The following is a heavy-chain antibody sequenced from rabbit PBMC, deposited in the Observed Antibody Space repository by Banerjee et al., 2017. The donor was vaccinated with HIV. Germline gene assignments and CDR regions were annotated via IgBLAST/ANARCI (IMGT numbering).Heavy chain of an antibody. CDR2: INSVVHTT. CDR1: GFSLSENYA. Sequence: QEQLVESGGGLFQPGGSLALTCKASGFSLSENYAMCWVRQAPGKGLEWVRCINSVVHTTHYANWAKGRFTVSKASSTTVTLQMTGLTAADTATYFCARATSSPYLWGPGTLVTVS. D-gene: IGHD1-1*01. CDR3: ARATSSPYL. V-gene: IGHV1S45*01. J-gene: IGHJ4*01.